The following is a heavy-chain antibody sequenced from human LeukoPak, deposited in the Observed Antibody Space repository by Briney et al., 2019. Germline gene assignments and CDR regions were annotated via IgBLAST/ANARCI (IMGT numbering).Heavy chain of an antibody. CDR1: GYTFTSYG. J-gene: IGHJ5*02. D-gene: IGHD2-21*01. Sequence: GASVKVSCKASGYTFTSYGISWVRQAPGQGLEWMGWISAYNGNTNYAQKLQGRVTMTTDTSTSTAYMELRSLRSDDTAVYYCARDSEVVIAHSPKGWFDPWGQGTLVTVSS. CDR2: ISAYNGNT. CDR3: ARDSEVVIAHSPKGWFDP. V-gene: IGHV1-18*01.